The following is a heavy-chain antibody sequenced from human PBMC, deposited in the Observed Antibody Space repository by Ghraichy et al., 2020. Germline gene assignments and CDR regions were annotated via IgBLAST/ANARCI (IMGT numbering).Heavy chain of an antibody. V-gene: IGHV3-48*02. J-gene: IGHJ6*02. D-gene: IGHD4-23*01. CDR2: ITSSSRSI. CDR3: ARASTVVRFYYYDGMDV. Sequence: GSLRLSCVGSGFNFGSYNMNWVRQSPGKDLEWVSYITSSSRSIFYADSVKGRFTISRDNAQNSLYLQMNSLRDEDTAVYYCARASTVVRFYYYDGMDVWGLGTTVTVSS. CDR1: GFNFGSYN.